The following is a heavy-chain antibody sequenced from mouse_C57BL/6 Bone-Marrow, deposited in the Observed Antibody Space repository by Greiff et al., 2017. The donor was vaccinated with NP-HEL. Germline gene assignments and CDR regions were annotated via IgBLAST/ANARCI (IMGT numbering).Heavy chain of an antibody. V-gene: IGHV3-6*01. D-gene: IGHD5-1*01. Sequence: EVQLMESGPGLVKPSQSLSLTCSVTGYSITSGYYWNWIRQFPGNKLEWMGYISYDGSNNYNPTLKNRISITRDTSKNQFFLKLNSVTTEDTATYYCARGVRYYAMDYWGQGTSVTVSS. CDR3: ARGVRYYAMDY. CDR2: ISYDGSN. J-gene: IGHJ4*01. CDR1: GYSITSGYY.